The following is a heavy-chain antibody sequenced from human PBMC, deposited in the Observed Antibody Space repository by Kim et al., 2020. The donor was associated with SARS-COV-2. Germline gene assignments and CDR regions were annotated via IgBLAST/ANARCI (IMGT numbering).Heavy chain of an antibody. CDR2: ISAYNGNT. D-gene: IGHD2-21*02. CDR3: ARDRGGVVVTGNWFDP. Sequence: ASVKVSCKASGYTFTSYGISWVRQAPGQGLEWMGWISAYNGNTNYAQKLQGRVTMTTDTSTSTAYMELRSLRSDDTAVYYCARDRGGVVVTGNWFDPWGQGTLVTVSS. J-gene: IGHJ5*02. CDR1: GYTFTSYG. V-gene: IGHV1-18*01.